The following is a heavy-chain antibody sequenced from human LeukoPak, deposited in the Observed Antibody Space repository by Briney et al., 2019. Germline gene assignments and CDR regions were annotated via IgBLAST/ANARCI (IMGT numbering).Heavy chain of an antibody. CDR3: ARDFPIQPYYFDY. V-gene: IGHV3-7*01. J-gene: IGHJ4*02. CDR2: IKQDGSEK. D-gene: IGHD1-14*01. CDR1: GFTFSSYA. Sequence: PGGSLRLSCAASGFTFSSYAMSWVRQAPGKGLEWVANIKQDGSEKYYVDSVKGRFTISRDNAKNSLYLQMNSLRAEDTAVYYCARDFPIQPYYFDYWGQGTLVTVSS.